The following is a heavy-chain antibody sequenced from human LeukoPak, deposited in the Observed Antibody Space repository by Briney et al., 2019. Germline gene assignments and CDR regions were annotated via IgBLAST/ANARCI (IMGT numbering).Heavy chain of an antibody. V-gene: IGHV4-39*07. Sequence: SETLSLTCTVSGGSISSSSYYWGWIRQPPGKGLEWIGSIYYSGSTYYSPSLKSRVTISVETSKNQFSLKLSSVTAADTAVYYCARGDYGDSFDPWGQGTLVTVSS. D-gene: IGHD4-17*01. J-gene: IGHJ5*02. CDR1: GGSISSSSYY. CDR3: ARGDYGDSFDP. CDR2: IYYSGST.